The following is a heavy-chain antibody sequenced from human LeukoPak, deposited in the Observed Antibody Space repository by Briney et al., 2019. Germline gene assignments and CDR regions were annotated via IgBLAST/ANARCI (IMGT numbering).Heavy chain of an antibody. J-gene: IGHJ5*02. CDR1: GGSISSSNW. CDR2: NYHSGST. Sequence: SGTLSLTCAVSGGSISSSNWWWWGRQPPGKVLEWGGENYHSGSTNYNPSLKSRVTIIVAKSKNQFSLKLSSVTAADTAVYYCARYLAAANWFDPWGQGTLVTVSS. D-gene: IGHD6-13*01. V-gene: IGHV4-4*02. CDR3: ARYLAAANWFDP.